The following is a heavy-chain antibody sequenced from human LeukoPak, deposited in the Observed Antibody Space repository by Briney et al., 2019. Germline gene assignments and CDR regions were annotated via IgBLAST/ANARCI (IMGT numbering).Heavy chain of an antibody. CDR2: IKQDGSEK. CDR3: ARDHSSGWYSDY. CDR1: GFTSSSYW. J-gene: IGHJ4*02. V-gene: IGHV3-7*01. Sequence: PGGSLRLSCAAAGFTSSSYWMSWVRQAPGKGLEWVANIKQDGSEKYYVDSVKGRFTISRDNAKNSLYLQMNSLRAEDTAVYYYARDHSSGWYSDYWGQGTLVTVSS. D-gene: IGHD6-19*01.